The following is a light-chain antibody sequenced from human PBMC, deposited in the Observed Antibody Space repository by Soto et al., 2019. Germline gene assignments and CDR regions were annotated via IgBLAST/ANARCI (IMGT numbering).Light chain of an antibody. CDR3: HQYYSYVYT. V-gene: IGKV1-5*01. CDR1: QSISNW. CDR2: DAS. Sequence: DIQMTKSPSTLSASVGDRVTITCRASQSISNWLAWFQQKPGKAPKLLIYDASNLESGVPSRFSGSGSATEFTLTISSLQPDDFATYYCHQYYSYVYTFGQGTKVDIK. J-gene: IGKJ2*01.